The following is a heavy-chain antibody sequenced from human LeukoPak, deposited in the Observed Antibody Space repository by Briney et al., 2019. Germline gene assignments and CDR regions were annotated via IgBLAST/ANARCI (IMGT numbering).Heavy chain of an antibody. CDR1: GFTFSSYE. Sequence: GGSLRLSCAASGFTFSSYEMNWVRQAPGKGLEWVSYISSSGSTIYYADSVKGRFTISRDNSKNTLYLQMNSLRAEDTAVYYCAKDRVVVVAANDAFDIWGQGTRVTVSS. CDR2: ISSSGSTI. CDR3: AKDRVVVVAANDAFDI. D-gene: IGHD2-15*01. V-gene: IGHV3-48*03. J-gene: IGHJ3*02.